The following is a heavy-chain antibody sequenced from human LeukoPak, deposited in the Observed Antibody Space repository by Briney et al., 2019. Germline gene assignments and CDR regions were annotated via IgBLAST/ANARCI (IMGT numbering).Heavy chain of an antibody. CDR1: GFTFSSYS. V-gene: IGHV3-7*01. CDR3: ARAAAGTRNAFDI. CDR2: IKQDGSEK. J-gene: IGHJ3*02. D-gene: IGHD6-19*01. Sequence: PGGSLRLSCAASGFTFSSYSMSWVRQAPGKGLEWVANIKQDGSEKYYVDSVRGRFTDSRDDAKNTLYLQMNSLRAEDTAVYHCARAAAGTRNAFDIWGQGTMVTVSS.